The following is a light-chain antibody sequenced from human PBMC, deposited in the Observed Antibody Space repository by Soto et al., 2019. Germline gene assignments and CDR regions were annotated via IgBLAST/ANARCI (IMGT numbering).Light chain of an antibody. CDR3: QQYGSSPPT. J-gene: IGKJ3*01. CDR2: GAS. V-gene: IGKV3-20*01. CDR1: QSVSSSY. Sequence: EIVLTQSPCTLSLSTGERATLSCRASQSVSSSYLAWYQQKPGQTPRLLVYGASSRATGIPDRFSGSGSGTDFTLTIGRLEPEDFAVYYCQQYGSSPPTFGPGTKVDIK.